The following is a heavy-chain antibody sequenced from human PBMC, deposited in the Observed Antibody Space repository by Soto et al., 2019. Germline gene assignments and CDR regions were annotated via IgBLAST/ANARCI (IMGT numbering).Heavy chain of an antibody. CDR1: GYTFRSYG. CDR2: MSGYNGNT. Sequence: QVPLVQSGTEVKKPWASVKVSCKASGYTFRSYGISWVRQAPGQGIEWMGWMSGYNGNTHYSQKFQGKVTMTTDTSTSTAYMELRNLRSDDTAVYYCAKADSNYAGRFSYYYMDVWGTGTMVTVSS. D-gene: IGHD4-4*01. J-gene: IGHJ6*03. V-gene: IGHV1-18*01. CDR3: AKADSNYAGRFSYYYMDV.